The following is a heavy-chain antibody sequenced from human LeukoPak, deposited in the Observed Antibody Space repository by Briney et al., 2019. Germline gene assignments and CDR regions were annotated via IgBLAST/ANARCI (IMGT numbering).Heavy chain of an antibody. J-gene: IGHJ3*02. V-gene: IGHV3-64*01. D-gene: IGHD4-17*01. CDR2: ISSNGGST. CDR1: GFTFSSYA. Sequence: PGGSLRLSCAASGFTFSSYAMSWVRQAPGKGLEYVSAISSNGGSTYYATSVKGRFTISRDNSKNTLYLQMGSLRAEDMAVYYCATFPGITTVTLDAFDIWGQGTMVTVSS. CDR3: ATFPGITTVTLDAFDI.